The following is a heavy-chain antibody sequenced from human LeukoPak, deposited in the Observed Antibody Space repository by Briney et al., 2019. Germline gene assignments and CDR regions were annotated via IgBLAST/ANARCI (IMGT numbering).Heavy chain of an antibody. CDR2: FDPEDGET. J-gene: IGHJ5*02. Sequence: ASVKVSCKVSGYTLTELSMHWVRQAPGKGLEWMGGFDPEDGETIYAQEFQGRVTMTEDTSTDTAYMELSSLRSEDTAVYYCATWGWGRSPRWFDPWGQGTLVTVSS. CDR1: GYTLTELS. V-gene: IGHV1-24*01. D-gene: IGHD3-16*01. CDR3: ATWGWGRSPRWFDP.